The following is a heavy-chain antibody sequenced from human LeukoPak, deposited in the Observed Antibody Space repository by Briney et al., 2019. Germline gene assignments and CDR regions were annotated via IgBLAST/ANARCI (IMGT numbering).Heavy chain of an antibody. CDR3: ARSSSRRTDAFDI. J-gene: IGHJ3*02. CDR1: GYSFTSYW. Sequence: GESLKISCKGSGYSFTSYWIGWVRQMPGKGLEWMGIIYPGDSDTRYSPSFQGQVTISADKSISTAYLQWSSLKASDTAMYYCARSSSRRTDAFDIWGQGTMVTVSS. CDR2: IYPGDSDT. D-gene: IGHD6-13*01. V-gene: IGHV5-51*01.